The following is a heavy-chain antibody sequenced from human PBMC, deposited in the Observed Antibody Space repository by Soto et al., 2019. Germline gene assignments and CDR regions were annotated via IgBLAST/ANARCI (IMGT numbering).Heavy chain of an antibody. J-gene: IGHJ4*02. CDR1: GFSFSTFW. V-gene: IGHV3-7*01. D-gene: IGHD3-10*01. CDR2: INQDGSEK. CDR3: VGSNYHAY. Sequence: EGQLVESGGGLVQPGGSLRLSCAASGFSFSTFWINWVRQAPGKGLEWVANINQDGSEKYYVDSVKGRFNISRDNAKNSLYLQMNNLRAEDTAVYYCVGSNYHAYWGPGTLITVPS.